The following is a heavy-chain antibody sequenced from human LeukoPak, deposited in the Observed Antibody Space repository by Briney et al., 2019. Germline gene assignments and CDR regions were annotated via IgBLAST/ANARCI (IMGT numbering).Heavy chain of an antibody. CDR2: IRSKANSYAT. CDR1: GFTFSGSA. Sequence: GGSLRVSCAASGFTFSGSAMHWVRQASGKGLEWVGRIRSKANSYATAYAASVKGRFTISRDDSKNTAYLQMNSLKTEDTAVYYCTRHGAVGATTGSADYWGQGTLVTVSS. CDR3: TRHGAVGATTGSADY. V-gene: IGHV3-73*01. J-gene: IGHJ4*02. D-gene: IGHD1-26*01.